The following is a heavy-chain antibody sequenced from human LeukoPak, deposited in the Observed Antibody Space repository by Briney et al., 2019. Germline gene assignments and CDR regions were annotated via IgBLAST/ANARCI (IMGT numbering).Heavy chain of an antibody. V-gene: IGHV3-7*01. CDR2: TRQDGSEK. D-gene: IGHD3-10*01. CDR1: GFIFSNDW. CDR3: ARDSRGVFDS. Sequence: PGGSLRLSCAASGFIFSNDWMSWLRQAPGKGLEWVANTRQDGSEKYYVDSAKGRFIISRDNAKNSLYLQMNSLRDEDTAVYYCARDSRGVFDSWGQGTLVTVSS. J-gene: IGHJ4*02.